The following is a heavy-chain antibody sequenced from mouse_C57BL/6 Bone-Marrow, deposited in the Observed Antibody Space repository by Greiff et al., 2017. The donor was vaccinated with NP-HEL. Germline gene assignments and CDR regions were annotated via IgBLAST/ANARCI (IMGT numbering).Heavy chain of an antibody. CDR3: TRKRD. J-gene: IGHJ3*01. V-gene: IGHV1-15*01. Sequence: VQLQQSGAELVRPGASVTLSCKASGYTFPDYEMHWVKQTPVPGLAWIGAIYPETGGTAYNQKFKGKAILTADKSSSTAYMELRSLTSEDSAVYYCTRKRDWGQGTLVTVSA. CDR1: GYTFPDYE. CDR2: IYPETGGT.